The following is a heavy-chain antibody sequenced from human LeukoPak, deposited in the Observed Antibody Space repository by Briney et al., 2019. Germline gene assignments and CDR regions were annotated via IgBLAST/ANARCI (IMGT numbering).Heavy chain of an antibody. V-gene: IGHV3-66*02. J-gene: IGHJ4*02. CDR3: AGRRVLDASFDY. Sequence: GGSLRLSCAASGFTVSNNYMSWVRQAPGKGLEWVSVIYSGDNQYYVESVKGRFTISRDNSKNTLFFQMNRLRAEDTAVYYCAGRRVLDASFDYWGQGTLVTVSS. CDR1: GFTVSNNY. D-gene: IGHD3-16*01. CDR2: IYSGDNQ.